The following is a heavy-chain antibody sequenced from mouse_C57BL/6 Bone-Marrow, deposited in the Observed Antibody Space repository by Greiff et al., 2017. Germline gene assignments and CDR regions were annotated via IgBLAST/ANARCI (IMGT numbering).Heavy chain of an antibody. J-gene: IGHJ3*01. D-gene: IGHD2-4*01. Sequence: EVQLQQSGAELVRPGASVKLSCTASGFNIKDDYMHWVKQRPEQGLEWIGWIDPENGDTEYASKFQGKATITADTSSNTAYRQLSSLTSEDTAVYYCTTTYDYDDGFAYWGQGTLVTVSA. CDR2: IDPENGDT. CDR1: GFNIKDDY. V-gene: IGHV14-4*01. CDR3: TTTYDYDDGFAY.